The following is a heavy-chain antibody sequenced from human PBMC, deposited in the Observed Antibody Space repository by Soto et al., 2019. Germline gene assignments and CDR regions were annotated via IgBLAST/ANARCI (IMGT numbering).Heavy chain of an antibody. CDR3: ARRYCSDSYCSYFDY. V-gene: IGHV4-31*03. D-gene: IGHD2-15*01. CDR2: INHSGST. Sequence: SETLSLTCTVSGGSISSGGYYWSWIRQHPGKGLEWIGEINHSGSTSYNPSLNSRVTTSVDTSKNQFSLRLSSVTAADTAIYYCARRYCSDSYCSYFDYWGRGTLVTVSS. J-gene: IGHJ4*02. CDR1: GGSISSGGYY.